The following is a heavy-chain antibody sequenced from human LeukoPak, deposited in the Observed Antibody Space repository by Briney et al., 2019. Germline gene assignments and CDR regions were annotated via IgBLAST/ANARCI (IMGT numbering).Heavy chain of an antibody. V-gene: IGHV1-69*13. Sequence: SVKVSCKASRGTFSSYAISWVRQAPGQGLEWMGGIIPRFGTANYAQKFQGRVTITADESTSTAYMELSSLRSEDTAVYYCARDRPGRYCSSTSCYTASPFDPWGQGTLVTVSS. CDR1: RGTFSSYA. CDR3: ARDRPGRYCSSTSCYTASPFDP. CDR2: IIPRFGTA. J-gene: IGHJ5*02. D-gene: IGHD2-2*02.